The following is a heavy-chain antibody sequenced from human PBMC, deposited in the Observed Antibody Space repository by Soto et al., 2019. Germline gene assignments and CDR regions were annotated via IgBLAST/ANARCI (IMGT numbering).Heavy chain of an antibody. D-gene: IGHD2-15*01. CDR2: ISGSGGST. J-gene: IGHJ5*02. Sequence: GGSLRLSCAASGFTFSSYAMSWVRQAPGKGLEWVSAISGSGGSTYYADSVKGRFTISRDNSKNTLYLQMNSLRAEDTAVYYCAKDQIVVVVAATLESDWFDPWGQGTLVTVSS. CDR3: AKDQIVVVVAATLESDWFDP. V-gene: IGHV3-23*01. CDR1: GFTFSSYA.